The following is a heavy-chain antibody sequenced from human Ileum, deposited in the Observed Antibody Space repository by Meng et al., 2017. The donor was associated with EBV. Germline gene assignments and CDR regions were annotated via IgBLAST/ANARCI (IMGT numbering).Heavy chain of an antibody. CDR1: GGSISSSSYY. D-gene: IGHD3-22*01. CDR2: IYYSGST. CDR3: ARDYYYDSSPTPDY. J-gene: IGHJ4*02. Sequence: QLQLQESGPGLVKPSETLPLTCTVSGGSISSSSYYWGWIRQPPGKGLEWIGSIYYSGSTYYNPSLKSRVTISVDTSKNQFSLKLSSVTAADTAVYYCARDYYYDSSPTPDYWGQGTLVTVSS. V-gene: IGHV4-39*07.